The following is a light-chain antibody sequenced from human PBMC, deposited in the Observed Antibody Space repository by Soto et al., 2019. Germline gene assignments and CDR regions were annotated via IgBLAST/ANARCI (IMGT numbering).Light chain of an antibody. CDR1: SSDVGGYNY. V-gene: IGLV2-8*01. J-gene: IGLJ1*01. CDR3: SSYAGSNTPYV. Sequence: QSVLTQPPSASGSPGQSVTISCTGTSSDVGGYNYVSWYQHHTGNAPKLMIFEVNKRASGVPDRFSGSKSGNTASLTVSGLQAEDEADYYCSSYAGSNTPYVFGTGTKLTVL. CDR2: EVN.